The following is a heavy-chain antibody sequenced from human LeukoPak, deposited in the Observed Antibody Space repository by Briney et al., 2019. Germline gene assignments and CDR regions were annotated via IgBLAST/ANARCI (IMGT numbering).Heavy chain of an antibody. V-gene: IGHV4-34*01. Sequence: SETLSLTCAVYGGSFSGYYWSWIRQPPGKGLEWIGEINHSGSTNYNPSLKSRVTISVDTSKNQFSLTLSSVTAADTAVYYCATLPYYYGSGSLYWGQGTLVTVSS. J-gene: IGHJ4*02. D-gene: IGHD3-10*01. CDR3: ATLPYYYGSGSLY. CDR2: INHSGST. CDR1: GGSFSGYY.